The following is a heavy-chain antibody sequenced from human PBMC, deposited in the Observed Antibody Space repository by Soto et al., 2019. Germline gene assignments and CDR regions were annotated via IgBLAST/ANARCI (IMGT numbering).Heavy chain of an antibody. V-gene: IGHV1-18*01. CDR2: ISAYNGNT. Sequence: ASVKVSCKASGYTFTSYGISWVRQAPGQGLEWMGWISAYNGNTNYAQKLQGRVTMTTDTSTSTAYMELRSLRSDDTAVYYCASLVLYITMVRGVIVTNYYMDVWGKGTTVTVSS. CDR1: GYTFTSYG. J-gene: IGHJ6*03. D-gene: IGHD3-10*01. CDR3: ASLVLYITMVRGVIVTNYYMDV.